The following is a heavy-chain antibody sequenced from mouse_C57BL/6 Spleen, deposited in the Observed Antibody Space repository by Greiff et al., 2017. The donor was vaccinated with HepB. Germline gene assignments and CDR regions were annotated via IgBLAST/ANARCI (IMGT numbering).Heavy chain of an antibody. CDR1: GYSITSGYY. D-gene: IGHD1-1*01. V-gene: IGHV3-6*01. Sequence: EVKLQESGPGLVKPSQSLSLTCSVTGYSITSGYYWNWIRQFPGNKLEWMGYISYDGSNNYNPSLKNRISITRDTSKNQFFLKLNSVTTEDTATYYCAGYGSSYAFAYWGQGTLVTVSA. CDR3: AGYGSSYAFAY. CDR2: ISYDGSN. J-gene: IGHJ3*01.